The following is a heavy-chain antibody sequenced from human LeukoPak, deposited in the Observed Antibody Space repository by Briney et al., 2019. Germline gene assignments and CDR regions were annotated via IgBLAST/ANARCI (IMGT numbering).Heavy chain of an antibody. CDR2: ISAYNGNT. CDR1: GYTFTSYG. Sequence: ASVKVSCKASGYTFTSYGISWVRQAPGQGLVWMGWISAYNGNTNYAQKLQGRVTMTTDTSTSTAYMELRSLRSDDTAVYYCARDLDLTTVTCFDYWGRGTLVTVSS. V-gene: IGHV1-18*01. CDR3: ARDLDLTTVTCFDY. J-gene: IGHJ4*02. D-gene: IGHD4-17*01.